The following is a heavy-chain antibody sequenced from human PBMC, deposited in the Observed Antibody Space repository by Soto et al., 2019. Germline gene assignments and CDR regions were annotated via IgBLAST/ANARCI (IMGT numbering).Heavy chain of an antibody. CDR2: INHSGST. CDR3: AREGNYDKRGFDY. J-gene: IGHJ4*02. Sequence: SETLSLTCAVYGGSFSGYYWSWIRQPPGKGLEWIGEINHSGSTNYNPSLKSRVTISVDTSKNQFSLKLSSVTAADTAVYYCAREGNYDKRGFDYWGQGTLVPSPQ. CDR1: GGSFSGYY. V-gene: IGHV4-34*01. D-gene: IGHD3-3*01.